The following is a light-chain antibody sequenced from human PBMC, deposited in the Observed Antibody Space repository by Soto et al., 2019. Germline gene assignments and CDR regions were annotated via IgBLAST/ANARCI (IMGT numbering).Light chain of an antibody. Sequence: ETVMTQSPATLPVSPGERATLSCRASQSVRSSLAWYQQKPSQAPRLLIYGASTRATGVPARFSGSGSGTEFILTISSVESEDFAIYYCQQHNDWPTFGQGTRLEIK. V-gene: IGKV3-15*01. CDR1: QSVRSS. J-gene: IGKJ5*01. CDR2: GAS. CDR3: QQHNDWPT.